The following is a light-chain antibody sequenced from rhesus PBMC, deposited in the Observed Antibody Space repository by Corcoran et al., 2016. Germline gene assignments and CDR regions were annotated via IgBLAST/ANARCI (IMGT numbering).Light chain of an antibody. Sequence: DIQMTQSPSSLSASVGDTVTSTCRARQSISSRLAWYQQTPGKAPKLLIYKASSLQTGVPSRFSGSGSGTEFTLTISSLKSEDFATYYCQQYSSRITFGGATKVALK. CDR3: QQYSSRIT. J-gene: IGKJ4*01. V-gene: IGKV1-22*01. CDR1: QSISSR. CDR2: KAS.